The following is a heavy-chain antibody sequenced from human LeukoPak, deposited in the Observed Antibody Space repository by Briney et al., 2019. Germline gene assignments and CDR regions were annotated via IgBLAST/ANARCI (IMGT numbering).Heavy chain of an antibody. CDR1: GYTLTELS. V-gene: IGHV1-24*01. Sequence: GASVKVSCKVSGYTLTELSMHWVRQAPGKGREWMGGFDPEDGETIYAQKFQGRVTITEDTSTDTAYMELSSLRSEDTAVYYCATAEKWELPELNYWGQGTLVTVSS. CDR3: ATAEKWELPELNY. J-gene: IGHJ4*02. D-gene: IGHD1-26*01. CDR2: FDPEDGET.